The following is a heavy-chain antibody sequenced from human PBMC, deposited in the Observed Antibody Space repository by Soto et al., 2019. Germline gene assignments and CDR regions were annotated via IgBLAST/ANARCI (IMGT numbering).Heavy chain of an antibody. CDR2: IYHSGST. J-gene: IGHJ4*02. V-gene: IGHV4-39*01. D-gene: IGHD1-1*01. Sequence: ETLSLTCTVSGGSISSSSYYWGWIRQPPGKGLEWIGSIYHSGSTDYNPSLKSRVTTSVDTSKNQFSLKLSSVTAADTAVYYCARASSVQLTRHQQYWGQGTLVTVSS. CDR3: ARASSVQLTRHQQY. CDR1: GGSISSSSYY.